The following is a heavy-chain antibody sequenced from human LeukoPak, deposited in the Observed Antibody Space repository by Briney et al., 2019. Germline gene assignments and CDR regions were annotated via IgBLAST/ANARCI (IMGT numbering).Heavy chain of an antibody. Sequence: ASVKVSCKASGYTFTSYGISWVRQAPGQGLEWMGWISAYNGNTNYAQKLQGRGTMTTDTSTSTAYMALRSLRSDDTAVYYCARDREYYYGSGRKCVDYWGQGTLVTVSS. V-gene: IGHV1-18*01. CDR2: ISAYNGNT. D-gene: IGHD3-10*01. J-gene: IGHJ4*02. CDR1: GYTFTSYG. CDR3: ARDREYYYGSGRKCVDY.